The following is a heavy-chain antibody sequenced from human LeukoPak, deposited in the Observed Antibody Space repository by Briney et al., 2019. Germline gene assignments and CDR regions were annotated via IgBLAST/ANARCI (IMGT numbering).Heavy chain of an antibody. Sequence: PGGSLRLSCAASGFTFNSYWMSWVRQAPGKGLEWVANIKTDGSLTYYVDSVKGRFTISRDNAKNSLYLQMNSLRAEDTAVYYCARDLNWETYWGQGTLVSVSS. CDR3: ARDLNWETY. J-gene: IGHJ4*02. V-gene: IGHV3-7*01. D-gene: IGHD7-27*01. CDR1: GFTFNSYW. CDR2: IKTDGSLT.